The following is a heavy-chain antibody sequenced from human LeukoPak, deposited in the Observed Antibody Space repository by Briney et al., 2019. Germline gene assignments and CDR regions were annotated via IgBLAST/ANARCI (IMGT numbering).Heavy chain of an antibody. V-gene: IGHV3-30-3*01. Sequence: GGSLRLSCAASGFTFSSYAMHWVRQAPGKGLEWVAVISYDGSNKYYADSVKGRFTISRDNSKNTLYVQMDSLRAEDTAVYYCARGMTTTYNYYGMDVWGQGTTVIVSS. CDR2: ISYDGSNK. CDR1: GFTFSSYA. CDR3: ARGMTTTYNYYGMDV. D-gene: IGHD1-1*01. J-gene: IGHJ6*02.